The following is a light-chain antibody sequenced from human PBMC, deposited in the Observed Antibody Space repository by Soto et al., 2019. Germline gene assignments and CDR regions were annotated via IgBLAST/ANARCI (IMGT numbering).Light chain of an antibody. V-gene: IGLV2-11*01. Sequence: QSVLTQPRSVSGSPGQSVTISCTGTSSDIGDYNYVSWYQQHPGKVPKVMIYDVNKRPSGVPDRFSGSKSDNTASLTISGLQAEDEADYYCFSYAGRYLYVFGSGTKV. J-gene: IGLJ1*01. CDR2: DVN. CDR3: FSYAGRYLYV. CDR1: SSDIGDYNY.